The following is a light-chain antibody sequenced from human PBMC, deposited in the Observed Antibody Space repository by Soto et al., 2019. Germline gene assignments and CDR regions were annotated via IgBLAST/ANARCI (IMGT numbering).Light chain of an antibody. CDR3: QTWGTGTWV. CDR1: SGHSSYA. Sequence: QAVVTQSPSASASLGASVRLTCTLSSGHSSYAIAWHQQQPEKGPRDLMKVDSDGSHITGDGIPDRFSGSSSGAERYLTSASVQAEDEADYYCQTWGTGTWVFGGGTKLTVL. CDR2: VDSDGSH. J-gene: IGLJ3*02. V-gene: IGLV4-69*01.